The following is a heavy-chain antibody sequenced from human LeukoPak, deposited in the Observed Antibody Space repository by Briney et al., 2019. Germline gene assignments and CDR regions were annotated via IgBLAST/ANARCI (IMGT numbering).Heavy chain of an antibody. Sequence: GGSLRLSCAASGFTFSSYAMHWVRQAPGKGLEWVAVISYDGSNKYYADSVKGRFTISRDNSKNTLYLQMNSLRAEDTAVYYCARDLGAYGDYYSDYWGQGTLVTVSS. CDR1: GFTFSSYA. CDR3: ARDLGAYGDYYSDY. V-gene: IGHV3-30*04. J-gene: IGHJ4*02. CDR2: ISYDGSNK. D-gene: IGHD4-17*01.